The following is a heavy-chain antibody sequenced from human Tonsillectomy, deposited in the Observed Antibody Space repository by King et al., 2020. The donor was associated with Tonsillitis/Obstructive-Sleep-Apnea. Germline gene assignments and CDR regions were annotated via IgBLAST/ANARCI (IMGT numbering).Heavy chain of an antibody. J-gene: IGHJ3*02. CDR3: AKVSDPRSSGWYLDAFDI. CDR1: GVTFDDYA. D-gene: IGHD6-19*01. Sequence: VQLVESGGGLVQPGRSLRLSCAASGVTFDDYAMHWVRQAPGKGLEWASGISWNSGTIGYADSVKGRFTISRDNAKNSLYLQMNSLRPEDTALYYCAKVSDPRSSGWYLDAFDIWGQGTMVTVSS. V-gene: IGHV3-9*01. CDR2: ISWNSGTI.